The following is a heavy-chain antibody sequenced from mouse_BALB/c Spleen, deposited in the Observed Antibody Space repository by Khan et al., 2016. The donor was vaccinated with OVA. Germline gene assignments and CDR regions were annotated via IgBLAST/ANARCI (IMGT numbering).Heavy chain of an antibody. CDR3: NSAYYGNYRDSIDY. J-gene: IGHJ4*01. Sequence: QMQLEESGPGLVAPSQSLSLTCTVSGFSLTGYGVNWVRQPPGKGLEWLGMIWGDGSTDYNSALNSRLIIITDNSNSQVFLQMLSLLTDDTARSYYNSAYYGNYRDSIDYWGQGTTVTVSS. CDR2: IWGDGST. D-gene: IGHD2-10*01. V-gene: IGHV2-6-7*01. CDR1: GFSLTGYG.